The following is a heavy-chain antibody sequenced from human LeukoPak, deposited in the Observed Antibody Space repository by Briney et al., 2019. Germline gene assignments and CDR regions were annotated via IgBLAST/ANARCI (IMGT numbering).Heavy chain of an antibody. CDR2: SYYSGST. D-gene: IGHD3-22*01. Sequence: SETLSLTCTVSGGSISSGDYYWSWIRQPPGKGLEWIGYSYYSGSTYYNPSLKSRVTISVDTSKNQFSLKLSSVTAADTAVYYCAREKANYYDSSDAFDIWGQGTMVTVSS. V-gene: IGHV4-30-4*01. J-gene: IGHJ3*02. CDR3: AREKANYYDSSDAFDI. CDR1: GGSISSGDYY.